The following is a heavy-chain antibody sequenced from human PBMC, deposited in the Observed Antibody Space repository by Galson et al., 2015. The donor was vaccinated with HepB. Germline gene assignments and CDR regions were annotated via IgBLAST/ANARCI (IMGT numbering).Heavy chain of an antibody. J-gene: IGHJ4*02. Sequence: SVKVSCKASGGTFSSYAISWVRQAPGQGLEWMGGIIPIFGTANYAQKFQGRVTITADESTSTAYMELSSLRSEDTAVYYCARVPGRYFDWSFDYWGQGTLVTVSS. D-gene: IGHD3-9*01. CDR1: GGTFSSYA. CDR3: ARVPGRYFDWSFDY. V-gene: IGHV1-69*13. CDR2: IIPIFGTA.